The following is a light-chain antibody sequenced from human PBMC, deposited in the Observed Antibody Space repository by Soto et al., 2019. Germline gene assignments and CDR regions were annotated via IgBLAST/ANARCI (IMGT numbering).Light chain of an antibody. Sequence: QSALTQPASVSGSPGQSITISCTGTSSDVGTYNFVSWYQQHPGKAPKLMIYEVSSRPSGVSNRFSGSKSGNTASLTISGLQAEDEADYYCSSYTSINTLVFGGGTKLTVL. CDR1: SSDVGTYNF. V-gene: IGLV2-14*01. CDR3: SSYTSINTLV. J-gene: IGLJ2*01. CDR2: EVS.